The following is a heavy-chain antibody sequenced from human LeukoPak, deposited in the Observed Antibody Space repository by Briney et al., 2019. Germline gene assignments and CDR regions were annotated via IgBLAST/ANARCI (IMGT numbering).Heavy chain of an antibody. J-gene: IGHJ5*02. Sequence: GASVKVSCKASGHTFTSYAMHWVRQAPGQRLEWMGWINAGNGNTKYSQKFQGRVTITRDTSASTAHMELSSLRSEATAVYYCARGRRRSLLVVPAEGWFDPWGQGTLVTVSS. CDR1: GHTFTSYA. CDR3: ARGRRRSLLVVPAEGWFDP. V-gene: IGHV1-3*01. D-gene: IGHD2-2*01. CDR2: INAGNGNT.